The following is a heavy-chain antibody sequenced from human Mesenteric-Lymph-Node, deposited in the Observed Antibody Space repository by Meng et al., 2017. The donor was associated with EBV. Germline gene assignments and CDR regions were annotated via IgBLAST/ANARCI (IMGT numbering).Heavy chain of an antibody. CDR1: GDSVSSSSAA. CDR3: ARGATSVFDL. Sequence: QVQLQQSGPGLVKPSQTLPLPCVIPGDSVSSSSAAWTWIRQSPSRGLEWLGRTYYRSKWYNDYAVFVKSRITINPDTSKNQFSLQLNSVTPEDTAVYYCARGATSVFDLWGRGTLVTVSS. V-gene: IGHV6-1*01. J-gene: IGHJ2*01. CDR2: TYYRSKWYN.